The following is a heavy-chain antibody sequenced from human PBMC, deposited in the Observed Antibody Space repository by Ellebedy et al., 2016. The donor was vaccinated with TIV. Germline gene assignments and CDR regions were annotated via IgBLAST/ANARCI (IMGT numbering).Heavy chain of an antibody. Sequence: ASVKVSXKASGYTFTSYGISWVRQAPGQGLEWMGWISAYNGNTNYAQKLQGRVTMTTDTSTSTAYMELRSLRSDDTAVYYCARDLGYYDSSGYYYVTQDYWGQGTLVTVSS. CDR3: ARDLGYYDSSGYYYVTQDY. J-gene: IGHJ4*02. D-gene: IGHD3-22*01. V-gene: IGHV1-18*04. CDR1: GYTFTSYG. CDR2: ISAYNGNT.